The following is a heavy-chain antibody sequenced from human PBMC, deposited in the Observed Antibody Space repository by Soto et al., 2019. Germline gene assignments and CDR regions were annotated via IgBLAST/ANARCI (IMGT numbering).Heavy chain of an antibody. J-gene: IGHJ6*02. CDR3: ARAVNVLDSDDCYYYGMDV. V-gene: IGHV1-69*13. CDR2: IIPIFGTA. CDR1: GGTFSSYA. D-gene: IGHD1-26*01. Sequence: GASVKVSCKASGGTFSSYAISWVRQAPGQGLEWMGGIIPIFGTANYAQKFQGRVTITADESTSTAYMELRSLRSEDTAVYYCARAVNVLDSDDCYYYGMDVWGQGTTVTVSS.